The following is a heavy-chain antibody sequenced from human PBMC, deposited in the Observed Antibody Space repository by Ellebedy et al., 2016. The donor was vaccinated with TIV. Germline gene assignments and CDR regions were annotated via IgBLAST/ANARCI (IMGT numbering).Heavy chain of an antibody. D-gene: IGHD6-13*01. V-gene: IGHV3-23*01. CDR1: GFTFGDYA. J-gene: IGHJ4*02. CDR3: AEAASSSWCSR. CDR2: ISGSGRST. Sequence: GGSLRLXXAASGFTFGDYAMSWVRQAPGEGLEWVSLISGSGRSTWYPDSMKGRFTISRDNSKNTLYLQMNNLRAEDTAIYYCAEAASSSWCSRWGQGTLVTVSS.